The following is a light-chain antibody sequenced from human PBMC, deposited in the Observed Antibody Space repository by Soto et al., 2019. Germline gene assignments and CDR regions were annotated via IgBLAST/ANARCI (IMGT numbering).Light chain of an antibody. CDR2: WAS. V-gene: IGKV4-1*01. CDR1: QCVFYNSKNY. Sequence: DIVMTQSPDSVAVSLGERATINCNSSQCVFYNSKNYLGWYQQKPGQPPKLLIYWASTRESGVPDRFSGSGSGKELTLTISSLQAADVGAYYRLQYYRHQSTFGFGT. J-gene: IGKJ3*01. CDR3: LQYYRHQST.